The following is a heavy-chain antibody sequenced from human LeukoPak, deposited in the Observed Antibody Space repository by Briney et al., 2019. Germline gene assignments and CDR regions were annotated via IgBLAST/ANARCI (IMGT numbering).Heavy chain of an antibody. D-gene: IGHD6-13*01. CDR2: IYYSGST. CDR1: GGSISSSSYY. J-gene: IGHJ4*02. V-gene: IGHV4-39*07. Sequence: PSETLSLTCTVSGGSISSSSYYWGWIRQPPGKGLEWIGSIYYSGSTYYNPSLKSRVTISVNTSKNQFSLKLSSVTAADTAVYYCARVWRQQLELDHWGQGALVIVSS. CDR3: ARVWRQQLELDH.